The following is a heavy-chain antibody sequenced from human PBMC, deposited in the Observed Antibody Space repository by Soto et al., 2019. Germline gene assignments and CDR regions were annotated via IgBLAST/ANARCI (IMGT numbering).Heavy chain of an antibody. CDR3: ARQAAAPGIDLWFDP. D-gene: IGHD6-13*01. CDR2: IFYAGNT. J-gene: IGHJ5*02. CDR1: GGSISSSRSY. V-gene: IGHV4-39*01. Sequence: SETLSLTCNVSGGSISSSRSYWAWFRQPPGKELEWIANIFYAGNTYYNPSLKSRVTVSVDTSKNQFSLKLDSVTAADTAVYYCARQAAAPGIDLWFDPWDQGTLVTVSS.